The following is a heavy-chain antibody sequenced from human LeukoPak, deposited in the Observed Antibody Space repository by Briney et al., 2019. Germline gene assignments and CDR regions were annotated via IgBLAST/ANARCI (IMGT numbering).Heavy chain of an antibody. V-gene: IGHV3-48*03. J-gene: IGHJ4*02. D-gene: IGHD3-10*01. Sequence: GGSLRLSCAASGFTFSSFEMNWVRQAPGKGLEWLSHISTSGSTKYYANSVKGRFTISRDNAKNSLYLQMDSLRAEDTAVYYCARDGITMRILEYWGQGTLVTVSS. CDR1: GFTFSSFE. CDR2: ISTSGSTK. CDR3: ARDGITMRILEY.